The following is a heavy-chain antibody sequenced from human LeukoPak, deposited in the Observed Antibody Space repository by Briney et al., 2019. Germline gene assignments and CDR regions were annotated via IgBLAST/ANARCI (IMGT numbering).Heavy chain of an antibody. CDR2: INTDSSDI. J-gene: IGHJ4*02. V-gene: IGHV3-21*05. CDR3: ARDTFQPGLIDS. D-gene: IGHD2-2*01. Sequence: GGSLRLSCAASGFTFRRYALNWVRQAPGEGLEWVSYINTDSSDIHYADSVKGRFTISRDNARNTLYLQLSSLRAEDSAVYYCARDTFQPGLIDSWGQGTLVTVSS. CDR1: GFTFRRYA.